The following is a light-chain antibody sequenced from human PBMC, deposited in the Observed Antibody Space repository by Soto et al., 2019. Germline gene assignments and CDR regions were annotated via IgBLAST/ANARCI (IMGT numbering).Light chain of an antibody. CDR1: ESVNRW. J-gene: IGKJ4*01. V-gene: IGKV1-5*03. CDR2: KAS. CDR3: HQYNSYST. Sequence: DIQLTQFPSTLSASVGNKVTITCRASESVNRWLTWNQQKPGKAPKLLIYKASTLENGVPSRFRGSGSGTEFTLTISSLQPDDFATYYCHQYNSYSTFGGGTKV.